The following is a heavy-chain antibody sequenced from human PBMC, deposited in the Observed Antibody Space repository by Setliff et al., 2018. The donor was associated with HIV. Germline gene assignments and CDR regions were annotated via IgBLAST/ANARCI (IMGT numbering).Heavy chain of an antibody. Sequence: SETLSLTCTVSGGSISSHYWSWIRQPPGKGLEWIGGIYYSGNTNITPSLKSRVTMSLDTPRNEFYLTLTSVTAADTAVYYCAREKRQIWSTDYYYHYGLDVWGQGITVTVSS. CDR3: AREKRQIWSTDYYYHYGLDV. D-gene: IGHD5-18*01. CDR2: IYYSGNT. V-gene: IGHV4-59*11. CDR1: GGSISSHY. J-gene: IGHJ6*02.